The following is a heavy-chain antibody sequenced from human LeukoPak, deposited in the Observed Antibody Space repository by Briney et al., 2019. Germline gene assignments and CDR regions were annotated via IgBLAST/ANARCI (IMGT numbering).Heavy chain of an antibody. D-gene: IGHD2-15*01. Sequence: GGSLRLSCAASGFTFSNNAKSWVRQAPGKGLEWVSAISGGGDSTSYADSVKGRFTISKDNSKNTLYLQMNSLRAEDTAVYYCAKDRDVYCSGGSCYIFDYWGQGTLVTVSS. CDR2: ISGGGDST. J-gene: IGHJ4*02. CDR3: AKDRDVYCSGGSCYIFDY. CDR1: GFTFSNNA. V-gene: IGHV3-23*01.